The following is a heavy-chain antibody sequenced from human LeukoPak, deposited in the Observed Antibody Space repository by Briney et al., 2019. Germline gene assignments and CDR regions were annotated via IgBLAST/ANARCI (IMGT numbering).Heavy chain of an antibody. CDR2: SYSSGNT. J-gene: IGHJ4*02. D-gene: IGHD3-10*01. CDR1: GGSISSYY. V-gene: IGHV4-4*07. CDR3: ARSGLGSPFDY. Sequence: SETLSLTCTVSGGSISSYYWSWIRQPAGRGLEWIGRSYSSGNTIYNPSLKSRVTMSVDTSKNQFSLKLSSVTAADTAVYYCARSGLGSPFDYWGQGTLVTVSS.